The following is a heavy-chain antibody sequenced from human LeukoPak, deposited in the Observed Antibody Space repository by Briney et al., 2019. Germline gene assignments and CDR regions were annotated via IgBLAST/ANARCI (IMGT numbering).Heavy chain of an antibody. J-gene: IGHJ4*02. CDR2: IWYDGSNK. D-gene: IGHD6-13*01. V-gene: IGHV3-33*01. CDR1: GFTFSSYG. Sequence: GGSLRLSCAASGFTFSSYGMHWVRQAPGKGLEWVAVIWYDGSNKYYADSVKGRFTISRDNSKNTLYLQMNSLRAEDTAVYYCARGERIADYFDYWGRGTLVTVSS. CDR3: ARGERIADYFDY.